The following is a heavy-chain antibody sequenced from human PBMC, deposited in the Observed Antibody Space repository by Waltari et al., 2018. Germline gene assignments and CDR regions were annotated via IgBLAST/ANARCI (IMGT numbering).Heavy chain of an antibody. CDR3: MTLPIFGLVIKNY. J-gene: IGHJ1*01. CDR1: GYSVTDQF. V-gene: IGHV1-69-2*01. D-gene: IGHD3-3*01. Sequence: EVHLTQSGAEVKKPGATVKISCKASGYSVTDQFLHGVRQAPGKGPEWIGRVDPEDGETTLAEKFEGRVTITADTSTDTAYMDLSRLRSEDTALYYCMTLPIFGLVIKNYWGQGTLVTVSS. CDR2: VDPEDGET.